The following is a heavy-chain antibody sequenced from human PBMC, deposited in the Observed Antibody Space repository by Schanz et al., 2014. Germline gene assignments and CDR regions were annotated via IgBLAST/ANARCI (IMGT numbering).Heavy chain of an antibody. D-gene: IGHD4-17*01. V-gene: IGHV1-69*04. CDR3: ARVVRSDYLSELDF. CDR1: GGTFSTYT. CDR2: IIPILGIA. Sequence: QVHLVQSGAEVKKPGASVKVSCKASGGTFSTYTISWVRQAPGQGLEWMGRIIPILGIANYAQKFQGRVTITADKSTFTAYMDLRSLRSDDTAVYYCARVVRSDYLSELDFWGQGTQVIVSS. J-gene: IGHJ4*02.